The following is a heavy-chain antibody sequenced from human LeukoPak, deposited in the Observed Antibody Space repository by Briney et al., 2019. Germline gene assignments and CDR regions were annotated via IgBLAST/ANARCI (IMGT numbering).Heavy chain of an antibody. J-gene: IGHJ4*02. CDR1: GYTFTSYG. CDR2: ISAYNGNT. CDR3: AREGPTSSGYFDY. V-gene: IGHV1-18*01. D-gene: IGHD3-10*01. Sequence: ASVKVSCKASGYTFTSYGISWVRQAPGQGLEWMGWISAYNGNTNYAQKFQGRVTMTRDTSISTAYMELSRLRSDDTAVYYCAREGPTSSGYFDYWGQGTLVTVSS.